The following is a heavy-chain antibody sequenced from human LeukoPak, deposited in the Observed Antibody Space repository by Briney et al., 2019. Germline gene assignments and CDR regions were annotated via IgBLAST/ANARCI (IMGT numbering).Heavy chain of an antibody. CDR2: IKQDGSEK. CDR3: ARDLIAVAGGFDY. J-gene: IGHJ4*02. CDR1: GFTFSDHY. V-gene: IGHV3-7*01. D-gene: IGHD6-19*01. Sequence: GGSLRLSCAVSGFTFSDHYMDWVRQAPGKGLEWVANIKQDGSEKYYVDSVKGRFTISRDNAKNSLYLQMNSLRAEDTAVYYCARDLIAVAGGFDYWGQGTLVTVSS.